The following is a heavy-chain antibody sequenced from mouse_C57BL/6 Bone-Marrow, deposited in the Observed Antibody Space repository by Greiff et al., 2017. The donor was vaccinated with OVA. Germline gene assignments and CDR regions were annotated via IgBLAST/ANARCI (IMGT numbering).Heavy chain of an antibody. CDR3: AREGDDSYAMDY. CDR2: ISDGGSYT. Sequence: EVKVVESGGGLVKPGGSLKLSCAASGFTFSSYAMSWVRQTPEKRLEWVATISDGGSYTYYPDNVKGRFTISRDNAKNNLYLQMSHLKSEDTAMYYCAREGDDSYAMDYWGQGTSVTVSS. CDR1: GFTFSSYA. J-gene: IGHJ4*01. V-gene: IGHV5-4*01.